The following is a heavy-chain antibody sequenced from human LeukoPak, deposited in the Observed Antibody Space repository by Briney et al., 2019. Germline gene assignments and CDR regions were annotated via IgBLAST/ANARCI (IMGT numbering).Heavy chain of an antibody. D-gene: IGHD3-10*01. J-gene: IGHJ4*02. CDR3: ARDASALLWFGELVSGWGTYYFDY. V-gene: IGHV1-18*04. Sequence: SVKVSCMGSGYTFISYVISWVRQAPGQGLDWVRWISAYNGNTNYAQKLQGRVNMTTDTSTSTAYMELRSLRSDDTAVYYCARDASALLWFGELVSGWGTYYFDYWGQGTLVTVSS. CDR1: GYTFISYV. CDR2: ISAYNGNT.